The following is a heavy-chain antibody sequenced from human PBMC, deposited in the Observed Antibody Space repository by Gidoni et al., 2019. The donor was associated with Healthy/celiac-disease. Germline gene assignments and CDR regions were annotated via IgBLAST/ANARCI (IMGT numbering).Heavy chain of an antibody. CDR1: GGSFSGYY. CDR3: ARDKRAYYYDSSGYGGIDY. V-gene: IGHV4-34*01. Sequence: QVQLQQWGAGLLKPSETLSLTCAVYGGSFSGYYWSWIRQPPGKGLEWIGEINHSGSTNYNPSLKSRVTISVDTSQNQFSLKLSSVTAADTAVYYCARDKRAYYYDSSGYGGIDYWGQGTLVTVSS. J-gene: IGHJ4*02. CDR2: INHSGST. D-gene: IGHD3-22*01.